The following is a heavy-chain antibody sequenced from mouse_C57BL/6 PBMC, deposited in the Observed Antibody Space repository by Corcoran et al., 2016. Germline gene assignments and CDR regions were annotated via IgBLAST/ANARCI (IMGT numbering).Heavy chain of an antibody. CDR3: ANYDYGFDY. Sequence: QIQLVQSGPELKKPGETVKISCKASGYTFTTYGMSWVKQAPGKGLKWMGWINTYSGVPTYADDFKGRFAFSLETSASTAYLQINNLKNEDTATYCCANYDYGFDYWGQGTTLTVSS. CDR2: INTYSGVP. V-gene: IGHV9-3*01. J-gene: IGHJ2*01. D-gene: IGHD2-4*01. CDR1: GYTFTTYG.